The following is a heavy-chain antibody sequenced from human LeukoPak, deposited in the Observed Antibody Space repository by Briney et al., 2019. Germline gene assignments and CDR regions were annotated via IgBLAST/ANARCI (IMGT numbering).Heavy chain of an antibody. V-gene: IGHV4-39*01. CDR2: IYYSGST. D-gene: IGHD6-13*01. Sequence: SETLSLTCTVSGGSISSSSYYWGWIRQPPGKGLEWIGSIYYSGSTYYNPSPKSRVTISVDTSKNQFSLKLSSVTAADAAVYYCASYPPEMTGYSSSWYPVRDYWGQGTLVTVSS. CDR3: ASYPPEMTGYSSSWYPVRDY. CDR1: GGSISSSSYY. J-gene: IGHJ4*02.